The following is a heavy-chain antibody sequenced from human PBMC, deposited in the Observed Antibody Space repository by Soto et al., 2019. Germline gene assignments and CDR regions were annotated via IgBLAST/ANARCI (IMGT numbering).Heavy chain of an antibody. V-gene: IGHV3-30*18. CDR2: TSHDGTSR. J-gene: IGHJ6*02. Sequence: PGGSLRLSCAASGFTFSSYGMHWVRQAPGKGLEWVAVTSHDGTSRFYADSVKGRFTISRDNSKNTLYLQMNSLRAEDPAIYYLAKVRVKYYYYYGMDVWGQGTTVTAP. CDR1: GFTFSSYG. CDR3: AKVRVKYYYYYGMDV.